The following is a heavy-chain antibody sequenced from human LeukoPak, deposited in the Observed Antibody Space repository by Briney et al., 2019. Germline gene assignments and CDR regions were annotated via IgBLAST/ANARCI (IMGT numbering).Heavy chain of an antibody. CDR3: ARGTVRFLEWERNGDAFDI. V-gene: IGHV1-69*05. Sequence: GSSVKVSCKASGGTFSSYAISWVRQAPGQGLEWMGGIIPIFGTANYAQKFQGRVTITTDESTSTAYMELSSLRSEDTAVYYCARGTVRFLEWERNGDAFDIWGQGTMVTVSS. CDR2: IIPIFGTA. D-gene: IGHD3-3*01. J-gene: IGHJ3*02. CDR1: GGTFSSYA.